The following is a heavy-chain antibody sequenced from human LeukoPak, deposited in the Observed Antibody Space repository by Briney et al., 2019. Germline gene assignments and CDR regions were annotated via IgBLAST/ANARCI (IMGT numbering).Heavy chain of an antibody. D-gene: IGHD3-22*01. CDR2: IRSKAYGGTT. CDR3: TRGAYYYDSSGYYVGVVSLGY. CDR1: GFTFGDYA. Sequence: GGSLRLSCTASGFTFGDYAMSWARQAPGKGLEWVGFIRSKAYGGTTEYAASVKGRFTISRDDSKSIAYLQMNSLKTEDTAVYYCTRGAYYYDSSGYYVGVVSLGYWGQGTLVTVSS. V-gene: IGHV3-49*04. J-gene: IGHJ4*02.